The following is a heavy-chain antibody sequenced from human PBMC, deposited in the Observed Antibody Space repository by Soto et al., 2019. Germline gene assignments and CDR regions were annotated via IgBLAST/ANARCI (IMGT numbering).Heavy chain of an antibody. Sequence: GGSLRLSCAASGFTFSNYVMSWVRQGPGKGLEWVSGISGSGSSTNYADSVKGRFTISRDNSKNTLYLQMNSLRAEDTAVYYCAKSFSFYYFDYWGKGTLVTVSS. CDR3: AKSFSFYYFDY. D-gene: IGHD3-3*02. J-gene: IGHJ4*02. V-gene: IGHV3-23*01. CDR1: GFTFSNYV. CDR2: ISGSGSST.